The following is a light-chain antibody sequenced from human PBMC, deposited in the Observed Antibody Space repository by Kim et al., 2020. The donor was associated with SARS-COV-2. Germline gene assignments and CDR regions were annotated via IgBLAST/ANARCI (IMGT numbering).Light chain of an antibody. CDR3: QQYNNWPIT. CDR2: GAS. V-gene: IGKV3-15*01. CDR1: QSVSSN. Sequence: EIVMTQSPATLSVSPGGRATLSCRASQSVSSNLAWYQQKPGQAPRLLIYGASTRATAIPARFSGSGSGTEFTLTISSLQSEDFAVYYCQQYNNWPITFGQGTRLEIK. J-gene: IGKJ5*01.